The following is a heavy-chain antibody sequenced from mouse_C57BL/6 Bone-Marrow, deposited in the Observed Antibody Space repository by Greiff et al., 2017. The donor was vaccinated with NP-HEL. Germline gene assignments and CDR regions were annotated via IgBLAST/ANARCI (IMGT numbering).Heavy chain of an antibody. CDR1: GFTFSSYG. CDR3: ARHEIYYYGSSYFY. V-gene: IGHV5-6*01. CDR2: ISSGGSYT. D-gene: IGHD1-1*01. J-gene: IGHJ3*01. Sequence: EVQLVESGGDLVKPGGSLKLSCAASGFTFSSYGMSWVRQTPDKRLEWVATISSGGSYTYYPDSVKGRFTISRDNAKNTLYLQMSSLKSEDTAMYYCARHEIYYYGSSYFYWGQGTLVTVSA.